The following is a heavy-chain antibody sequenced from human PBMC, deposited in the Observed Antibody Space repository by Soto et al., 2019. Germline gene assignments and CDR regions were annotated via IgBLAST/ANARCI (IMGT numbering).Heavy chain of an antibody. CDR1: GYTFTSYG. J-gene: IGHJ5*02. Sequence: QVQLVQSGAEVKKPGASVKVSCKASGYTFTSYGISWVRQAPGQGLEWLGWISAYNGNTNYAQKVQGRVTMTTDQYERQGYMEQRSLRSDDTAVYYCAREVQVVAATFWFDPWGQGTLVTVSS. CDR3: AREVQVVAATFWFDP. D-gene: IGHD2-15*01. V-gene: IGHV1-18*01. CDR2: ISAYNGNT.